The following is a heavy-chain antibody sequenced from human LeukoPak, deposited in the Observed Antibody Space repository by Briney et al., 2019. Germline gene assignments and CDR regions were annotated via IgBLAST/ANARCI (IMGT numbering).Heavy chain of an antibody. CDR1: GFTFTDYA. J-gene: IGHJ4*02. CDR3: ARGIWSRTVSSYYFDY. Sequence: GASVKVSCKASGFTFTDYAMQWVRQAPGQRLEWMGWINAGNGHTGYSQRFRGRVTITRDTSATTVYMEVTSLRSEDTAVYYCARGIWSRTVSSYYFDYWGQGTLVTVSS. D-gene: IGHD3-3*01. V-gene: IGHV1-3*01. CDR2: INAGNGHT.